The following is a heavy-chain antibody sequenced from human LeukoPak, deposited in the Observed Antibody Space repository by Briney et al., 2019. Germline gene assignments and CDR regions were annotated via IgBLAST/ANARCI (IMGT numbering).Heavy chain of an antibody. J-gene: IGHJ4*02. CDR3: ARDRSGYFDY. CDR2: IYYSGST. CDR1: GGSISSGDYY. V-gene: IGHV4-30-4*01. D-gene: IGHD3-22*01. Sequence: SETLSLTCTVSGGSISSGDYYWSWIRQPPGKGLEWIGYIYYSGSTYYNPSLKSRVTISVDTSKNQFSLKLSSVTAADTAMYYCARDRSGYFDYWGQGTLVTVSS.